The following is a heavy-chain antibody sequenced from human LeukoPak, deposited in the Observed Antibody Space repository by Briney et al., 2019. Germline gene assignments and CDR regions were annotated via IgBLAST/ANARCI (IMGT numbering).Heavy chain of an antibody. CDR3: ASSTQPLPSNAYTVTTDY. J-gene: IGHJ4*02. D-gene: IGHD4-11*01. Sequence: GASVKVSCTASGGTFSSYAISWVRQAPGQGLEWMGGIIPIFGTANYAQKFQGRVTITADESTSTAYMELSSLRSEDTAVYYCASSTQPLPSNAYTVTTDYWGQGTLVTVSS. CDR2: IIPIFGTA. CDR1: GGTFSSYA. V-gene: IGHV1-69*13.